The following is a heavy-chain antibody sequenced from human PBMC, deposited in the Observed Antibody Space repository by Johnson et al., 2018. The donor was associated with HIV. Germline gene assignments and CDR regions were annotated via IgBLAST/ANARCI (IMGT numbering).Heavy chain of an antibody. CDR2: ISYDGSNK. J-gene: IGHJ3*02. CDR3: AREANALDI. CDR1: GFTFSSYA. V-gene: IGHV3-30*14. Sequence: QVQLVESGGGLVQPGGSLRLSCAASGFTFSSYAMHWVRQAPGKGLEWVAVISYDGSNKYYVDSVKGRFTISRDNSKNTLYLQMNSLRAEDTAVYYCAREANALDIWGQGTMVTVPS.